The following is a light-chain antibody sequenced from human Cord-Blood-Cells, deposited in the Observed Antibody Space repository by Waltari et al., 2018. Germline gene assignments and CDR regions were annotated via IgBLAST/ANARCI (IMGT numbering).Light chain of an antibody. CDR3: QTWGTGIQV. V-gene: IGLV4-69*01. J-gene: IGLJ3*02. Sequence: QLALTQSPSVSASLGASVKLTCTLSSGHSSYAIARHQQRPEKGPRYLMKLNSDGSHSKGDGIPDRFSGSSSGAERYLTISSLQSEDEADYYCQTWGTGIQVFGGGTKLTVL. CDR2: LNSDGSH. CDR1: SGHSSYA.